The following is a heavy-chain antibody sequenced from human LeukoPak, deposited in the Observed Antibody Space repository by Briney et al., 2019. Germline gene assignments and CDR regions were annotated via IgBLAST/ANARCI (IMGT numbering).Heavy chain of an antibody. J-gene: IGHJ4*02. Sequence: PSETLSITCVVYGGSFSGYYWSWIRQPPGNGLEWIGEINHSGSTNYNPSLKSRVTISVDTSKNQFSLKLSSVTAADTAVYYCARGKLTTVTKGRARFDYWGQGTLVTVSS. CDR3: ARGKLTTVTKGRARFDY. V-gene: IGHV4-34*01. D-gene: IGHD4-17*01. CDR1: GGSFSGYY. CDR2: INHSGST.